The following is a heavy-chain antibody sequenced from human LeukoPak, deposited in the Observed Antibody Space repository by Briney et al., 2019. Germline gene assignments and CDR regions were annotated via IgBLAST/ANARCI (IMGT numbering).Heavy chain of an antibody. CDR2: IYYSGST. CDR1: GGSTSSYS. CDR3: ARDQLSPFDY. J-gene: IGHJ4*02. Sequence: SETLSLTCTVSGGSTSSYSWSWIGQPPGRGLEWIGYIYYSGSTNYNPSLKSRVTISVDTSKNQFSLKLSSVTAADTAVYYCARDQLSPFDYWGQGTLVTVSS. D-gene: IGHD5-24*01. V-gene: IGHV4-59*12.